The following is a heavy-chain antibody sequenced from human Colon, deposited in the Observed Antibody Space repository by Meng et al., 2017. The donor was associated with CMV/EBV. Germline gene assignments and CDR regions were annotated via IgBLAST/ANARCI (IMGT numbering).Heavy chain of an antibody. V-gene: IGHV3-30*04. CDR2: ISYDGSNK. CDR3: ARDSTALPLYYFDY. Sequence: GESLKISCAASGFTFSSYAMHWVRQAPGKGLEWVAVISYDGSNKYYADSVKGRFTISRDNSKNTLYLQMNSLRAEDTAVYYCARDSTALPLYYFDYWGQGTLVTVSS. J-gene: IGHJ4*02. CDR1: GFTFSSYA.